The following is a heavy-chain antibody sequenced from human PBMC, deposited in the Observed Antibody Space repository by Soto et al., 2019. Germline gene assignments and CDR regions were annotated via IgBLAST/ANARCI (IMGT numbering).Heavy chain of an antibody. D-gene: IGHD6-6*01. CDR2: IYYSGST. V-gene: IGHV4-39*01. J-gene: IGHJ4*02. CDR3: ARSSSSSNY. Sequence: QLQLQESGPGLVKPSETLSLTCTVSGGSISSSSYYWGWIRQPPGKGLEWIGSIYYSGSTYYNPSLKGRVTISVDTSKNQFSLKLSSGTAADTAVYYCARSSSSSNYWGQGTLVTVSS. CDR1: GGSISSSSYY.